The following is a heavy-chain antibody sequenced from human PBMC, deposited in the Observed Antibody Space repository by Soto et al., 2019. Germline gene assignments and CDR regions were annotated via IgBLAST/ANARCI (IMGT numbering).Heavy chain of an antibody. CDR2: IIPIFGTA. D-gene: IGHD5-12*01. J-gene: IGHJ4*02. V-gene: IGHV1-69*01. Sequence: VSCKASGGTFSSYAISWVRQAPGQGLEWMGGIIPIFGTANYAQKFQGRVTITADESTSTAYMELSSLRSEDTAVYYCAIPKRPGRDGYNPLFDYWGQGTLVTVLL. CDR1: GGTFSSYA. CDR3: AIPKRPGRDGYNPLFDY.